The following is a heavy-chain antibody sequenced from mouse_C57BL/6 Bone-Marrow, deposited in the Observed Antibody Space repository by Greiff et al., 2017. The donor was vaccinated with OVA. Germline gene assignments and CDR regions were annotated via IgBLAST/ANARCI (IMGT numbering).Heavy chain of an antibody. J-gene: IGHJ2*01. CDR3: ARQDYYGSSYGY. Sequence: EVHLVESGGDLVKPGGSLKLSCAASGFTFSSYGMSWVRQTPDKRLEWVATISSGGSYTYYPDSVKGRFTISRDNAKNTLYLQMSSLKAEDTAMYYCARQDYYGSSYGYWGQGTTLTVSS. V-gene: IGHV5-6*01. CDR1: GFTFSSYG. CDR2: ISSGGSYT. D-gene: IGHD1-1*01.